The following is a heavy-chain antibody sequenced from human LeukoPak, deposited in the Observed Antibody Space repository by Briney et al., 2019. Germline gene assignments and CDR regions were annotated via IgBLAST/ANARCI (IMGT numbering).Heavy chain of an antibody. V-gene: IGHV3-30*01. D-gene: IGHD3-16*02. CDR2: ISNDGSDE. Sequence: GGSLRLSCAASGFTFGNYAMHWVRQAPGQGLEWVAIISNDGSDERSADSVKGRFTISRDNSKNTLYLQMNSLRADDTAVYYRARPTPGEFSFLIDYWGQGTLVTVSS. J-gene: IGHJ4*02. CDR1: GFTFGNYA. CDR3: ARPTPGEFSFLIDY.